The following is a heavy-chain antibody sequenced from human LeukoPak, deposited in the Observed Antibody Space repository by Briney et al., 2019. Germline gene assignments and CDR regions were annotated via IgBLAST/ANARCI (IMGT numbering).Heavy chain of an antibody. J-gene: IGHJ3*02. D-gene: IGHD3-16*01. CDR1: GFTFSSYG. CDR3: ARDDGDDYVWGSYGAFDI. Sequence: QPGRSLRLSCAASGFTFSSYGMHWVRRAPGKGLEWVAVISNGGSNKYYADSVKGRFTISRDNSKNTLYLQMNSLRVEDMAVYYCARDDGDDYVWGSYGAFDIWGQGTMVTVSS. V-gene: IGHV3-30*03. CDR2: ISNGGSNK.